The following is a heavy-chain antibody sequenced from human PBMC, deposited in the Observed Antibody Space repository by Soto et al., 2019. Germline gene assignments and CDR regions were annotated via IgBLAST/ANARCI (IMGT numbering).Heavy chain of an antibody. CDR2: FDPEDGET. J-gene: IGHJ6*02. Sequence: ASVKVSCRVSGYTLTDLSMHWVRQAPGKGLEWMGGFDPEDGETIYAQKFQGRVTMTEDTSTDTAYMELSSLTSDDTAVYYCARPPDLYYGMDVWGQGTTVTVSS. CDR1: GYTLTDLS. V-gene: IGHV1-24*01. CDR3: ARPPDLYYGMDV.